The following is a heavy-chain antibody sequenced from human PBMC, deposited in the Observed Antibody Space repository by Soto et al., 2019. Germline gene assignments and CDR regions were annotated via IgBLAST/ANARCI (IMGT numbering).Heavy chain of an antibody. CDR3: ARDRAALALFDY. V-gene: IGHV4-31*03. J-gene: IGHJ4*02. D-gene: IGHD6-6*01. Sequence: QVQLQESGPGLVKPSQTLSLTCTVSGGSISSGGYYWSWIRQHPGKGLEWIGYIYYSGSTYYNPSLQSRXNIXVXRSKNQFSLKLNSVTAADTAVYYCARDRAALALFDYWGQGTLVTVSS. CDR2: IYYSGST. CDR1: GGSISSGGYY.